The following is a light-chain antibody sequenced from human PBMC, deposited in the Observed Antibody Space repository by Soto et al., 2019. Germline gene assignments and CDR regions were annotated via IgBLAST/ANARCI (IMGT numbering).Light chain of an antibody. J-gene: IGLJ1*01. CDR3: SSYTSGSTPYV. CDR1: SSDVGGYKY. V-gene: IGLV2-14*01. CDR2: EVT. Sequence: QSVLTQPASVSGSPGQSITISCTGTSSDVGGYKYVSWYQQHPGKAPKLMIYEVTDRPSGVSTRFSGSKSGNTASLTISGLQAEDEADYYCSSYTSGSTPYVFGTGTKLTVL.